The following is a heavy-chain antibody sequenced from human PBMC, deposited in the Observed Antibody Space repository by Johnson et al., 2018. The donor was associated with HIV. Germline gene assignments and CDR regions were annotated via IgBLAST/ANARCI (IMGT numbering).Heavy chain of an antibody. CDR2: IYSGGST. CDR1: GFTFDDYA. Sequence: QVQLVESGGGVVRPGGSLRLSCAASGFTFDDYAMHWVRQAPGKGLEWVSVIYSGGSTYYADSVKGRFTISRDNSKNTLYLQMNSLRAGDTAVYYCARGPWAFDIWGQGTMVIVSS. V-gene: IGHV3-NL1*01. J-gene: IGHJ3*02. CDR3: ARGPWAFDI.